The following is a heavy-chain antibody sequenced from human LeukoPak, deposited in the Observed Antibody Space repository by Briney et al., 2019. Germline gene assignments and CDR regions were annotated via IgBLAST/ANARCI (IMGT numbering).Heavy chain of an antibody. Sequence: AAVRVSCKASGYTFTSYCISWVRQPPAQGREGMGWSSAYNGNTNYAQKLQGRVTMTTDTSTNTTYMELRILRSDDTAADYCASDITMVVVPNPGPGYWGQGTLVTVSS. D-gene: IGHD3-22*01. CDR3: ASDITMVVVPNPGPGY. CDR1: GYTFTSYC. J-gene: IGHJ4*02. V-gene: IGHV1-18*01. CDR2: SSAYNGNT.